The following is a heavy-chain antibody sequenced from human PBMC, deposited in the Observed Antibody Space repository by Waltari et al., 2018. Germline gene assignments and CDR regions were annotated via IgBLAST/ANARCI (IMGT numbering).Heavy chain of an antibody. CDR3: ARHPIQLFFDY. CDR1: GGSISSSSYY. V-gene: IGHV4-39*01. J-gene: IGHJ4*02. D-gene: IGHD5-18*01. Sequence: QLQLQESGPGLVKPSETLSLTCTVSGGSISSSSYYWGWIRQPPGKGLEWIGSIYYSGRTYYNPSLKSRVTISVDTSKNQFSLKLSSVTAADTAVYYCARHPIQLFFDYWGQGTLVTVSS. CDR2: IYYSGRT.